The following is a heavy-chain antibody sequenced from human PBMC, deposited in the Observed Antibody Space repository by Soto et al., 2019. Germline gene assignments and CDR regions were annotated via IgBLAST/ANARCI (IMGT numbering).Heavy chain of an antibody. CDR2: IVPKFGTT. CDR3: VRGGSDNSGWYIWFDP. V-gene: IGHV1-69*01. CDR1: GGTFSTHV. Sequence: QVQLVQSGAEVKKPGSSVKVSYKTSGGTFSTHVIGWVRQAPGQGLEWMGGIVPKFGTTNYAHKFKGRVKITADESTSTAYMEVSSLTSEDTAVYYCVRGGSDNSGWYIWFDPWGQGTLVTVSS. J-gene: IGHJ5*02. D-gene: IGHD6-19*01.